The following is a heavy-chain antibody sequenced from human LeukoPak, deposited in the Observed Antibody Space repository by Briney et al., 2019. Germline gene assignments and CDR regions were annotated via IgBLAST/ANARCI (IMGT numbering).Heavy chain of an antibody. D-gene: IGHD3-10*01. CDR1: GYTFTSYY. Sequence: ASVKVSCKASGYTFTSYYMHWVRQAPGQGLEWMGIINPSGGSTSYAQKFQGRVTMTRDMSTSTVYMELSSLRSGDTAVYYCARAMVRGVIEDYFDYWGQGTLVTVSS. CDR2: INPSGGST. CDR3: ARAMVRGVIEDYFDY. V-gene: IGHV1-46*01. J-gene: IGHJ4*02.